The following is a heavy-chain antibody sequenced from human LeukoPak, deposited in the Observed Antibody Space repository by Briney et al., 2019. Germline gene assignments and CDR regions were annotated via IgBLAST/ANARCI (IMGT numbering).Heavy chain of an antibody. CDR3: ARDPSRSCAGGNCFSS. V-gene: IGHV4-39*07. J-gene: IGHJ5*02. CDR1: GDSISTSSYY. CDR2: VFFSGNT. D-gene: IGHD2-15*01. Sequence: SETLSLTCTVSGDSISTSSYYWGWIRQPPRKGLEWIGSVFFSGNTYYEPSLKSRVTISVATSTNQFSLNVRSVSAADTAVYYCARDPSRSCAGGNCFSSWGQGTLVIVSS.